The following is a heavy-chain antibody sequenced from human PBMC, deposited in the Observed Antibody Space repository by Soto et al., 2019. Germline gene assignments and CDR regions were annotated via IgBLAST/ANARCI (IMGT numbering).Heavy chain of an antibody. D-gene: IGHD2-15*01. V-gene: IGHV1-69*01. CDR1: GGTFSSYA. J-gene: IGHJ6*02. CDR3: ARVGCSGGSCYWPDYYYYYGMDV. Sequence: QVQLVQSGAEVQKPGSSVKVSCKASGGTFSSYAISWVRQAPGQGLEWMGGIIPIFGTANYAQKFQGRVTMTADESTSTAYMELSSLRSEDTAVYYCARVGCSGGSCYWPDYYYYYGMDVWGQGTTVTVSS. CDR2: IIPIFGTA.